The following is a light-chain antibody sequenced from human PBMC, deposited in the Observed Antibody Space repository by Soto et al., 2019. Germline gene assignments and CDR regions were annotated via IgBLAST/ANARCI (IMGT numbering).Light chain of an antibody. Sequence: QSALTQPPSASGSPGQSVTISCTGTSSDVGAYKYVSWYQQYPGKAPKLMIYEVSKRPSGVPDRFSGSKSGNTASLTVSGLQAEDEADYYCTSYVGSNIWVFGGGPKLNVL. CDR1: SSDVGAYKY. J-gene: IGLJ3*02. V-gene: IGLV2-8*01. CDR2: EVS. CDR3: TSYVGSNIWV.